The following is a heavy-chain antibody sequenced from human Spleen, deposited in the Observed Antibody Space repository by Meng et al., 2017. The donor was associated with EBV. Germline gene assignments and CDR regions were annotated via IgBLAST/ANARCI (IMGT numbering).Heavy chain of an antibody. J-gene: IGHJ4*02. CDR3: ASDTLTGYYIDY. Sequence: QGQLVQSGAEVKKPGASVKVSCKASGYTFTDYHIHWVRQAPGQGLEWMGRINPNTGGTNFAQKFQGRFTMTRDTSITTAYMELTRLTSDDTAFYYCASDTLTGYYIDYWGQGTLVTVSS. CDR2: INPNTGGT. V-gene: IGHV1-2*06. D-gene: IGHD3-9*01. CDR1: GYTFTDYH.